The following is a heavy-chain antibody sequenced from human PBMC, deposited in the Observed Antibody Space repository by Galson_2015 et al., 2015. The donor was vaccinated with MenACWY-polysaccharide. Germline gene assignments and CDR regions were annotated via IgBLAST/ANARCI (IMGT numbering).Heavy chain of an antibody. CDR2: ISYDATNK. CDR1: GFTFSNFW. J-gene: IGHJ6*02. Sequence: SLRLSCAASGFTFSNFWMSWVRQAPGKGLEWVAVISYDATNKYYRDSVKGRFTLSRDNSRNTVFLEMNSLRAEDTGLYYCARDYCSRTSCSGMDVWGQGTTVTVSS. CDR3: ARDYCSRTSCSGMDV. V-gene: IGHV3-30-3*01. D-gene: IGHD2-2*01.